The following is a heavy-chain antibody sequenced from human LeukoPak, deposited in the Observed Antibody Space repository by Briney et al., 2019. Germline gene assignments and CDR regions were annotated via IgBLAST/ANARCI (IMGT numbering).Heavy chain of an antibody. V-gene: IGHV3-33*01. CDR1: GFTFSSYG. Sequence: GGSLRHSCAASGFTFSSYGMHWVRQAPGKGLEWVAVIWYDGSNKYYADSVKGRFTISRDNSKNTLYLQMNSLRAEDTAVYYCAGPSSGSYYFDYWGQGTLVTVSS. D-gene: IGHD1-26*01. CDR3: AGPSSGSYYFDY. CDR2: IWYDGSNK. J-gene: IGHJ4*02.